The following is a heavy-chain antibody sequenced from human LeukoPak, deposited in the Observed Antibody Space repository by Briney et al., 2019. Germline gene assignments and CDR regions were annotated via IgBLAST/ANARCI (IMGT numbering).Heavy chain of an antibody. D-gene: IGHD6-6*01. Sequence: GGSLRLSCAASGFTFSSYAMSWVRQAPGKGLEWVSATSGSGGSTYYADSVKGRFTISRDNSKNTLYLQMNSLRAEDTAVYYCAKDKYSSSKGDDYWGQGTLVTVSS. CDR2: TSGSGGST. J-gene: IGHJ4*02. CDR1: GFTFSSYA. CDR3: AKDKYSSSKGDDY. V-gene: IGHV3-23*01.